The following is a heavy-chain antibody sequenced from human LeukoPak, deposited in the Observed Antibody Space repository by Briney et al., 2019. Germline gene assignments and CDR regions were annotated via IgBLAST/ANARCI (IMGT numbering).Heavy chain of an antibody. CDR3: AKDLDPYSSGTWDS. D-gene: IGHD3-22*01. CDR1: GFSFNKYG. Sequence: GGSLRLSCIPSGFSFNKYGMHWVRHAPDTGLGWVADRSDEGGAQHCTDFVRGPYSLSRDTSTNTLSIQMNGLRPEDTAMYFCAKDLDPYSSGTWDSWGQGTLVIVSS. J-gene: IGHJ1*01. V-gene: IGHV3-30*18. CDR2: RSDEGGAQ.